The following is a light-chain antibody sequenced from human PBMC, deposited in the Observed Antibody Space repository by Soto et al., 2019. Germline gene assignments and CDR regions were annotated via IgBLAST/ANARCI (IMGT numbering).Light chain of an antibody. V-gene: IGKV3-20*01. Sequence: IVLTQSPGTLSLSPGERATLSCRASESVTTNSLVWYQKKGGLPPRLLIYGASTRATGVPDRFSGSGSGTDFTLTISRLEPEDFAVYFCQSFHDPWTFGQGTKVEMK. CDR1: ESVTTNS. J-gene: IGKJ1*01. CDR3: QSFHDPWT. CDR2: GAS.